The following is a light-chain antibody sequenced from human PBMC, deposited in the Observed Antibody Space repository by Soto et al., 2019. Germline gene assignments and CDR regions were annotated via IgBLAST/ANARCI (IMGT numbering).Light chain of an antibody. CDR1: QSVKNNY. CDR2: AAS. J-gene: IGKJ2*01. V-gene: IGKV3D-20*02. CDR3: QQRFNWPRFT. Sequence: EIVLMQSPGTLSLSPGERATLSCRARQSVKNNYLAWYQQKPGQAPRLLIYAASRRATGIPDRFSGSGSGTDFTLTISSLEPEDFAVYYCQQRFNWPRFTFGQGTKLEIK.